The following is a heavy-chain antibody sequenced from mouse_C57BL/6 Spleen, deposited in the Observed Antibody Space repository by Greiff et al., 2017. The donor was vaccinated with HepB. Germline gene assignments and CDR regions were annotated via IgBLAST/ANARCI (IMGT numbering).Heavy chain of an antibody. J-gene: IGHJ3*01. D-gene: IGHD3-2*02. CDR2: INPNNGGT. Sequence: VQLQQSGPELVKPGASVKIPCKASGYTFTDYNMDWVKQSHGKSLEWIGDINPNNGGTIYNQKFKGKATLTLDNSSSTAYMALRSLTSEDTAVYYCASWGSSGLRACAYWGQGALCTVSA. V-gene: IGHV1-18*01. CDR1: GYTFTDYN. CDR3: ASWGSSGLRACAY.